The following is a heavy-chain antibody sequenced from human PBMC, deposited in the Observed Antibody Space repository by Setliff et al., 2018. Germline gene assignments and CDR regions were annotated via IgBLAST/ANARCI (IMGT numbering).Heavy chain of an antibody. D-gene: IGHD1-7*01. CDR2: IYFSGTT. V-gene: IGHV4-39*07. CDR1: GGSISNSNYY. CDR3: AKTELGLTGTKNWFDP. Sequence: PSETLSLTCTASGGSISNSNYYWGWIRQPPGKGLEWIGSIYFSGTTYYNPSLKSRVTMSINTSKNHFSLNLSSGTAADTAVYFCAKTELGLTGTKNWFDPWGQGTLVTVSS. J-gene: IGHJ5*02.